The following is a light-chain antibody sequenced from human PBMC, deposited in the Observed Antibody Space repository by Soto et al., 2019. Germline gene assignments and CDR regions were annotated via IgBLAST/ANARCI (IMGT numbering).Light chain of an antibody. CDR1: QDIKNN. Sequence: DNQMTQSPSSLSASVGARVTITCQASQDIKNNLNWYQQKPGKAPKLLIYGASNLETGVPSRYRGGGTRTAFTITITSPQPEDFATYYCQQYDSLARCTFGGGTKVEI. CDR2: GAS. CDR3: QQYDSLARCT. J-gene: IGKJ4*01. V-gene: IGKV1-33*01.